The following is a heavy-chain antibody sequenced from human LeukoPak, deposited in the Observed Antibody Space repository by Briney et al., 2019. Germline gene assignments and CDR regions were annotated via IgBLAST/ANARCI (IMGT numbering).Heavy chain of an antibody. D-gene: IGHD3-10*01. Sequence: PGGSLRLSCAASGFPFTSHWLSWFRQSPGRGLEWVAHINSDGSEKNYVDSVKGRFTISRDNARNSQFLQMNSLRTEDTAVYYCARESGWGLPHAFDFWGQGTMITVSS. V-gene: IGHV3-7*01. J-gene: IGHJ3*01. CDR3: ARESGWGLPHAFDF. CDR2: INSDGSEK. CDR1: GFPFTSHW.